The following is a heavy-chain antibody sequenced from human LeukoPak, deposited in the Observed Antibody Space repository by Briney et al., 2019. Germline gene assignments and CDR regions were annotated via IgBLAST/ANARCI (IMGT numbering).Heavy chain of an antibody. D-gene: IGHD5-18*01. CDR2: ISSSSSYI. CDR3: AKDPGGGYSYGSGEFDY. Sequence: GGSLRLSCAASGFTFSSYSMNWVRQAPGKGLEWVSSISSSSSYIYYADSVKGRFTISRDNAKNSLYLQMNSLRAEYTAVYYCAKDPGGGYSYGSGEFDYWGQGTLVTVSS. CDR1: GFTFSSYS. V-gene: IGHV3-21*01. J-gene: IGHJ4*02.